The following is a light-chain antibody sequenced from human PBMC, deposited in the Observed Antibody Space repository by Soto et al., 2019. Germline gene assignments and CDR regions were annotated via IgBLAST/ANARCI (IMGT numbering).Light chain of an antibody. J-gene: IGLJ2*01. CDR3: SSYTNISTAI. CDR1: SSDVGGYNY. CDR2: EVS. Sequence: QSVLTQPASVSGSPGQSITISCTGTSSDVGGYNYVSWYQQHPGKAPKLMIYEVSNRPSGVSNRFSGSKSGNTASLTISGLQAEDEADYYCSSYTNISTAIFGGGTKLTVL. V-gene: IGLV2-14*01.